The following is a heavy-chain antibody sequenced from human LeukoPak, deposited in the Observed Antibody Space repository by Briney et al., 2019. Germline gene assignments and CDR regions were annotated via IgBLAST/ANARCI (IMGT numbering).Heavy chain of an antibody. CDR3: AKETGIYCSGGSCRHDAFDI. Sequence: PGGSLRLSCAASGFTFSSYGMHWVRQAPGKGLEWVAVISYDGSNKYYADSVKGRFTISRYNSKNTLYLQMNSLRAEDTAVYYCAKETGIYCSGGSCRHDAFDIWGQGTMVTVSS. CDR2: ISYDGSNK. V-gene: IGHV3-30*18. J-gene: IGHJ3*02. CDR1: GFTFSSYG. D-gene: IGHD2-15*01.